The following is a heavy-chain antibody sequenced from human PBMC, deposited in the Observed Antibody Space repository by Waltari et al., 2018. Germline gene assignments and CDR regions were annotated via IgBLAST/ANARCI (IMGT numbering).Heavy chain of an antibody. J-gene: IGHJ4*02. V-gene: IGHV4-34*01. CDR1: GGSFSGYY. CDR3: ARRIPRILTGAFDY. CDR2: NNDSGST. Sequence: QVQLQQWGAGLLKPSETLSLTCAVYGGSFSGYYWSWIRQPPGKGLEWIGENNDSGSTDYNPSLKSRVTISVDTSKSQFSLKLSSVTAADTAVYYCARRIPRILTGAFDYWGQGTLVTVSS. D-gene: IGHD3-9*01.